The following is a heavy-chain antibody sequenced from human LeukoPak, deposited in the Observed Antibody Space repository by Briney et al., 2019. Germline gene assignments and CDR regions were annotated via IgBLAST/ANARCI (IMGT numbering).Heavy chain of an antibody. CDR3: ARESSGYYYSYFDY. CDR1: GGSISSSSYY. V-gene: IGHV4-39*07. D-gene: IGHD3-22*01. J-gene: IGHJ4*02. Sequence: SETLSLTCTVSGGSISSSSYYWGWIRQPPGKGLEWIGSIYYSGSTYYNLSLKSRVTISVDTSKNQFSLKLSSVTAADTAVYYCARESSGYYYSYFDYWGQGTLVTVSS. CDR2: IYYSGST.